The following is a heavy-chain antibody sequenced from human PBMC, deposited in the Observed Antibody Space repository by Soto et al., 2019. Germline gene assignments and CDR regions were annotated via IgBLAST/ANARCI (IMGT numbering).Heavy chain of an antibody. CDR1: GGTFSSYT. CDR3: ALGGYSGYDFSYYYYYMDV. Sequence: SVRVSCKASGGTFSSYTISWVRQAPGQGLEWMGRIIPILGIANYAQKFQGRVTITADKSTSTAYMELSSLRSEDTAVYYCALGGYSGYDFSYYYYYMDVWGKGTTVTVSS. CDR2: IIPILGIA. D-gene: IGHD5-12*01. J-gene: IGHJ6*03. V-gene: IGHV1-69*02.